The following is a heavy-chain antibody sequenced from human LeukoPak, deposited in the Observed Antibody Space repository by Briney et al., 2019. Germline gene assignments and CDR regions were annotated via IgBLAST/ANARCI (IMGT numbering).Heavy chain of an antibody. D-gene: IGHD3-10*01. J-gene: IGHJ4*02. CDR2: IYYSGST. Sequence: PSETLSLXCTVSGGSISSSGYYWGWIRQPPGKGLEWIGSIYYSGSTYYNPSLKSRVTISVDTSKNQFSLKLSSVTAADTAVYYCARHFGSFDHWGQGTLVTVSS. CDR3: ARHFGSFDH. V-gene: IGHV4-39*01. CDR1: GGSISSSGYY.